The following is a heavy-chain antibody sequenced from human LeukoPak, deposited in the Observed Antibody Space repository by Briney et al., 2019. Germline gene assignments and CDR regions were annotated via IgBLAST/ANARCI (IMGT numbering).Heavy chain of an antibody. Sequence: SETLSLTCTVSGGSISSYYWSWIRQPAGKGLEWIGRIYTSGSTNYNPSLKSRVTMSVDTSKNQFSLKLSSVTAADTAVYYCARFAEGYYDSSGYPSQAFDYWGQGTLVTVSS. CDR1: GGSISSYY. D-gene: IGHD3-22*01. V-gene: IGHV4-4*07. J-gene: IGHJ4*02. CDR3: ARFAEGYYDSSGYPSQAFDY. CDR2: IYTSGST.